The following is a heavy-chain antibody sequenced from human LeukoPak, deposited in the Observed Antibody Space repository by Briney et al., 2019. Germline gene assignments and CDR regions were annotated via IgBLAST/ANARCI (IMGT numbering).Heavy chain of an antibody. CDR3: ARDRAPKAYFDY. V-gene: IGHV3-21*01. CDR1: GFTFSSYG. J-gene: IGHJ4*02. Sequence: GGSLRLPCAASGFTFSSYGMHWVRQAPGKGLEWVSSISSSSSYIYYADSVKGRFTISRDNAKNSLYLQMNSLRAEDTAVYYCARDRAPKAYFDYWGQGTLVTVSS. CDR2: ISSSSSYI.